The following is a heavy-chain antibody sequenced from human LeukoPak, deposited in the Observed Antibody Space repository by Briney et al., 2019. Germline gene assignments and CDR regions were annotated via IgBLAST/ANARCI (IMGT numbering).Heavy chain of an antibody. J-gene: IGHJ4*02. CDR3: ARGRYSSGWPFGY. V-gene: IGHV4-34*01. CDR2: INHSGST. CDR1: GGSFSGYY. Sequence: SETLSLTCAVYGGSFSGYYWSWIRQPPGKGLEWIGEINHSGSTNYNPSLKSRVTISVDTSKNQFSLKLSSVTAADTAVYYCARGRYSSGWPFGYWGQGTLVTVSS. D-gene: IGHD6-19*01.